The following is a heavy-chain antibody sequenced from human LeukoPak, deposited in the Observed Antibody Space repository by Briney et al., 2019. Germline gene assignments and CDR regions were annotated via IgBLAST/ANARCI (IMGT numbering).Heavy chain of an antibody. D-gene: IGHD1-26*01. CDR2: IIPIFGTA. V-gene: IGHV1-69*01. Sequence: ASVKVSCTASGGTFSSYAISWVRQAPGQGLGWMGGIIPIFGTANYAQKFQGRVTITADESTSTAYMELSSLRSEDTAVYYCARWAVGAMYEIDYWGQGTLVTVSS. CDR3: ARWAVGAMYEIDY. J-gene: IGHJ4*02. CDR1: GGTFSSYA.